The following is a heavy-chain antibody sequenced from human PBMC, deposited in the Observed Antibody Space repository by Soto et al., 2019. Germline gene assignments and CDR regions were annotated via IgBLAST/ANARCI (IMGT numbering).Heavy chain of an antibody. D-gene: IGHD3-10*01. CDR3: ARDRGVTSRYYYGMDV. CDR1: GGSISSGGYY. V-gene: IGHV4-31*03. Sequence: QVQLQESGPGLVKPSQTLSLTCTVSGGSISSGGYYWSWIRQHPGKGLEWIGYIYYSGSTYYNPSLNSRVTISVDTSKNQFSLKLSSVTAADTAVYYCARDRGVTSRYYYGMDVWGQGTTVTVSS. J-gene: IGHJ6*02. CDR2: IYYSGST.